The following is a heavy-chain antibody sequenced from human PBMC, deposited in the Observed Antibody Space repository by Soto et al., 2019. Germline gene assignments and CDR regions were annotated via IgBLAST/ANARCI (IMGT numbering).Heavy chain of an antibody. V-gene: IGHV3-23*01. D-gene: IGHD1-26*01. Sequence: GGSLRLSCAASGFTFSSYAMSWVRQAPGKGLEWVSAISGSGGSTYYADSVKGRFTISRDNSKNTLYLQMNSLRAEDTAVYYCAQAHTIVGATYHFDHWGQGTLATVSS. CDR3: AQAHTIVGATYHFDH. CDR2: ISGSGGST. CDR1: GFTFSSYA. J-gene: IGHJ4*01.